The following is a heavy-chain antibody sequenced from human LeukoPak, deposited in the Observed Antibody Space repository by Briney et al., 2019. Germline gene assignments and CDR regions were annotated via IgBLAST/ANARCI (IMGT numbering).Heavy chain of an antibody. J-gene: IGHJ3*02. V-gene: IGHV3-21*01. CDR3: ARTYYYDSSAFDAFDI. CDR2: ISSSTSYI. D-gene: IGHD3-22*01. Sequence: VRXAXXKGLEGVXSISSSTSYIYYAHSVKGRFTISRDNAKNSLYLQMNSLRAEDTAVYYCARTYYYDSSAFDAFDIWGQGTMVTVSS.